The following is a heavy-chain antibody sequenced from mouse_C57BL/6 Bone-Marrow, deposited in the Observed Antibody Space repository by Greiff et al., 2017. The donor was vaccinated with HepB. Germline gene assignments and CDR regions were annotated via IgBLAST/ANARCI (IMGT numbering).Heavy chain of an antibody. D-gene: IGHD2-3*01. J-gene: IGHJ4*01. CDR2: SRNKANDYTT. Sequence: EVQLVESGGGLVQSGRSLRLSCATSGFTFSDFYMEWVRQAPGKGLEWIAASRNKANDYTTEYSASVKGRFIVSRDTSQSILYLQMNALRAEDTAIYYCARGTTDGYYVSYAMDYWGQGTSVTVSS. CDR1: GFTFSDFY. CDR3: ARGTTDGYYVSYAMDY. V-gene: IGHV7-1*01.